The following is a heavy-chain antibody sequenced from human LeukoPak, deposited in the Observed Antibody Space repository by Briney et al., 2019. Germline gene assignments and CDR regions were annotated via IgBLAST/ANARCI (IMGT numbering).Heavy chain of an antibody. Sequence: PGRSLRLSCAASGFTFSSYAMHWVRQAPGKGLEWVAVISYDGSNKYYADSVKGRFTISRDNSKNTLYLQMNSLRAEDTAVYYCARVSPGAPGYGMDVWGQGTTVTVSS. CDR2: ISYDGSNK. CDR1: GFTFSSYA. V-gene: IGHV3-30-3*01. D-gene: IGHD2/OR15-2a*01. J-gene: IGHJ6*02. CDR3: ARVSPGAPGYGMDV.